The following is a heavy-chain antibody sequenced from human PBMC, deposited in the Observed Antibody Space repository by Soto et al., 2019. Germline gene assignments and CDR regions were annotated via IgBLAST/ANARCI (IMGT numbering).Heavy chain of an antibody. D-gene: IGHD5-12*01. CDR1: GYTFTYYA. V-gene: IGHV1-3*01. CDR2: IDAGSGDT. CDR3: ARSGVPTITRFDY. Sequence: QVQLVQSGAEIKKPGASVKVSCKASGYTFTYYALHWVRQAPGQRLEWMGWIDAGSGDTQYSQKFQGRFTITRETSASTAYMELSRLRSEDTALYYFARSGVPTITRFDYWGQGTLVTVSA. J-gene: IGHJ4*02.